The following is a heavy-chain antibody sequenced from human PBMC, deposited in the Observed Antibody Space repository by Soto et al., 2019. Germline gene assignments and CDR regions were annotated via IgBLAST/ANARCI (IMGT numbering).Heavy chain of an antibody. CDR2: IKTDGSST. D-gene: IGHD7-27*01. Sequence: EVQLVESGVGLVQPGWSLRLSCAASGFTFSSYWMHWVRQAPGKGLVWVSRIKTDGSSTGYADSVKGRFTISRDNAQNTLYLQMNMLRAEDTALYGCARVGTGAYSFDYWGLGTLGTVSS. CDR1: GFTFSSYW. V-gene: IGHV3-74*01. J-gene: IGHJ4*02. CDR3: ARVGTGAYSFDY.